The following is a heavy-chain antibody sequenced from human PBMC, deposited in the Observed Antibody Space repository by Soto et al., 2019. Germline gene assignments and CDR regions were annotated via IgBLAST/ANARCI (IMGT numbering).Heavy chain of an antibody. Sequence: WSSXILFGSAGVFSFSIYCFHLFRQAPGKGLEWVAVISYHGSKKYYADSVKGRFTISRDNSKNTLYLQMNSLRVEDTLVHSGAEGGPFPIEAGGNQWGKGTLV. J-gene: IGHJ4*02. CDR1: VFSFSIYC. V-gene: IGHV3-30*18. CDR2: ISYHGSKK. CDR3: AEGGPFPIEAGGNQ. D-gene: IGHD6-13*01.